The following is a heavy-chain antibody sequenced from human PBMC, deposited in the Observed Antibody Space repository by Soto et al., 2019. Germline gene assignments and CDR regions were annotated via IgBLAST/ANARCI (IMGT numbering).Heavy chain of an antibody. CDR3: RREVPCQQRNWFDP. D-gene: IGHD1-1*01. CDR1: GGSVSSGSYY. J-gene: IGHJ5*02. CDR2: IYYRGST. V-gene: IGHV4-61*01. Sequence: QVQLQESGPGLVKPSATLSLSCTVSGGSVSSGSYYWSWIRQPPGKGLGWIGYIYYRGSTNYNPSRKIPVTITVDTSKNQFALKRTSVTAADTAMYYCRREVPCQQRNWFDPWGQGTPVTVSA.